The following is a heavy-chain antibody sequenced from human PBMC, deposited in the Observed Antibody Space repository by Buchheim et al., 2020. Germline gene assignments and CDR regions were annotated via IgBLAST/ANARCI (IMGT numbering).Heavy chain of an antibody. CDR3: ASPRRHGSGRHYYYYYGMDV. V-gene: IGHV1-69*04. CDR2: IIPILGIA. J-gene: IGHJ6*02. CDR1: GGTFSSYA. D-gene: IGHD3-10*01. Sequence: QVQLVQSGAEVKKPGSSVKVSCKASGGTFSSYAISWVRQAPGQGLEWMGRIIPILGIANYAQKFQGRVTITADKSTSTAYMELSSLRSEDTAMYYCASPRRHGSGRHYYYYYGMDVWGQGTT.